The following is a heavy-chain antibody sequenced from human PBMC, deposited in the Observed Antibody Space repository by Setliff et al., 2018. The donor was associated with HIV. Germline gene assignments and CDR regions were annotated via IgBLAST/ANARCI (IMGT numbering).Heavy chain of an antibody. J-gene: IGHJ6*03. Sequence: LSLTCTVSGGSLSSSSYYWGWIRQPPGKGLQWIGSIYYRGSTYYNPSLKSRVTISVDTSKNQFSLKLRSVTAADTALYYCARGRYRSRWYASDHYYIDVWGKGTTVTVSS. CDR1: GGSLSSSSYY. CDR2: IYYRGST. V-gene: IGHV4-39*01. D-gene: IGHD6-13*01. CDR3: ARGRYRSRWYASDHYYIDV.